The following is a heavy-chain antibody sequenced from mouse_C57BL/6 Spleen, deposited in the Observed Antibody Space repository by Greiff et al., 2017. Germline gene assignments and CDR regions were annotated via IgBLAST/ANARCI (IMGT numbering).Heavy chain of an antibody. CDR1: GYTFTDHT. CDR3: SRGDLGNPYYFDY. Sequence: VQLQQSDAELVKPGASVKISCKVSGYTFTDHTIHWMKQRPEQGLEWIGYIYPRDGSTKYNEKFKGKATFTADKSSSTAYMQLNSLTSEDSAVYFRSRGDLGNPYYFDYWGQGPTLPVSS. J-gene: IGHJ2*01. V-gene: IGHV1-78*01. D-gene: IGHD2-1*01. CDR2: IYPRDGST.